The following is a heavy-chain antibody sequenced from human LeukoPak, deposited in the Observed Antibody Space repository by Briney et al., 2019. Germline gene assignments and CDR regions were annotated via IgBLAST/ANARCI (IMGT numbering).Heavy chain of an antibody. CDR3: ARATRGVREPLFDY. CDR1: GYTFTSYY. D-gene: IGHD1-26*01. J-gene: IGHJ4*02. V-gene: IGHV1-2*02. Sequence: ASVKVSCKTSGYTFTSYYMHWVRQTPGQGLEWMGWINPNSGGTNYAQKFQGRVTMTRDTSISTAYMELSRLRSDDTAVYYCARATRGVREPLFDYWGQGTLVTVSS. CDR2: INPNSGGT.